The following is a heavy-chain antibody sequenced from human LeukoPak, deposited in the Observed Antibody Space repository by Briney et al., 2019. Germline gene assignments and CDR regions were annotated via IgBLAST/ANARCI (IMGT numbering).Heavy chain of an antibody. D-gene: IGHD4-23*01. CDR1: GYTFTSYY. V-gene: IGHV1-46*01. CDR2: INPSGGST. J-gene: IGHJ6*03. Sequence: GASVTVSCKASGYTFTSYYMHWVRQAPGQGLEWMGIINPSGGSTSYAQKFQGRVTMTRDMSTSTVYMELSSLRSEDTAVYYCARDARGPDYGGNSYYYYMDVWGKGTTVTVSS. CDR3: ARDARGPDYGGNSYYYYMDV.